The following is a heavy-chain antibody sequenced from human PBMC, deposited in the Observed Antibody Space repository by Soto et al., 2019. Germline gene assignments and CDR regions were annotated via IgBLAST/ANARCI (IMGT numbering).Heavy chain of an antibody. CDR3: AKGPHYSYGYVRCNFDY. J-gene: IGHJ4*02. Sequence: QVPLVESGGGVVQPGGSLRLSCAASGFTFSSYGMHWVRQAPGKGLEWVALISYDGSNEYYADSVKGRFTISRDNSKNTLYLQMNSLRAEDTAVYYCAKGPHYSYGYVRCNFDYWGQGTLVTVSS. CDR1: GFTFSSYG. D-gene: IGHD5-18*01. V-gene: IGHV3-30*18. CDR2: ISYDGSNE.